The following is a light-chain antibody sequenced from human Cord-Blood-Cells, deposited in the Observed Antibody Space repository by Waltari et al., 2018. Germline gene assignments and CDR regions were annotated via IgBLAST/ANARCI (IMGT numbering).Light chain of an antibody. CDR2: GAS. Sequence: EIGLTQSPGTLSLSPGERATLSCRASQSVSSRYLAWYQQKPGQDPRLLLYGASSRPTGIPDRFSGSGSGTDFTLTISRLEPEDFAVYYCQQYGSSPRLTFGGGTKVEIK. CDR1: QSVSSRY. J-gene: IGKJ4*01. V-gene: IGKV3-20*01. CDR3: QQYGSSPRLT.